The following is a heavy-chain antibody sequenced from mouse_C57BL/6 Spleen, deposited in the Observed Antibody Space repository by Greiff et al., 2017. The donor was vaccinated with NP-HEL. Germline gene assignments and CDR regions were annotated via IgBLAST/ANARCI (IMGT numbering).Heavy chain of an antibody. CDR3: ARGGDPTVVATFYCYFDV. Sequence: QVQLQQPGAELVKPGASVKLSCKASGYTFTSYWMHWVKQRPGQGLEWIGMIHPNSGSTNYNEKFKSKATLTVDKSSSKAYMQLSSLPSKDAAVYYCARGGDPTVVATFYCYFDVWGTGTTVTVSS. V-gene: IGHV1-64*01. J-gene: IGHJ1*03. CDR1: GYTFTSYW. D-gene: IGHD1-1*01. CDR2: IHPNSGST.